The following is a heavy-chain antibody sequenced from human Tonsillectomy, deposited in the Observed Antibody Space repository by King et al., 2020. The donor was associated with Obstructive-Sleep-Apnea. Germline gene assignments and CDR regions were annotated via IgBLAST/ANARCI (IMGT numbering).Heavy chain of an antibody. CDR2: IYYSGST. J-gene: IGHJ5*02. D-gene: IGHD1-26*01. CDR1: GGSISSGGYY. Sequence: QLQESGPGLVKPSQTLSLTCTVSGGSISSGGYYWSWIRQHPGKGLEWIGYIYYSGSTYYNPSLKIRVTISVDTSKNQFSLKLSSVTAADTAVYYCARDLSGSYGTGSWFDPWGQGTLVTVSS. V-gene: IGHV4-31*03. CDR3: ARDLSGSYGTGSWFDP.